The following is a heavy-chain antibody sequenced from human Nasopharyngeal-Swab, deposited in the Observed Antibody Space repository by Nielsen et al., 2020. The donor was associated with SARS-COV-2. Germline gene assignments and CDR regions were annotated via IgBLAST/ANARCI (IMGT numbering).Heavy chain of an antibody. CDR3: ARTAIEGGYYRGDAFDI. V-gene: IGHV5-51*01. CDR1: GYSFATYW. Sequence: KVSCKASGYSFATYWIGWVRQMPGKGLEWMGIIYPGDSDTRYSPPFQGQVTISADKSINTAYLQWSTLKASDTAMYYCARTAIEGGYYRGDAFDIWGQGTMVTVSS. J-gene: IGHJ3*02. CDR2: IYPGDSDT. D-gene: IGHD3-22*01.